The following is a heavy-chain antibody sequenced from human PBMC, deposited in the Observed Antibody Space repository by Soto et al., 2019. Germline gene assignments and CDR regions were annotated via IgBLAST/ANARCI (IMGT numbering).Heavy chain of an antibody. CDR1: GGTFRSYA. CDR2: IIPIFGTA. D-gene: IGHD2-21*01. CDR3: ASPRPPVAPSYSYYYGMDV. V-gene: IGHV1-69*01. J-gene: IGHJ6*02. Sequence: QVQLVQSGAEVKKPGSSVKVSCKASGGTFRSYAISWVRQAPGQGLEWMGGIIPIFGTANYAQKFQGRVTITADESTCTAYMALSILRSEDTAVYYCASPRPPVAPSYSYYYGMDVWGQGTTVTVSS.